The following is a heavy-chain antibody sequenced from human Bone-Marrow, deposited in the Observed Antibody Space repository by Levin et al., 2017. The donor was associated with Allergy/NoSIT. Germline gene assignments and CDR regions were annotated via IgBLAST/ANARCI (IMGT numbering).Heavy chain of an antibody. CDR2: MYPNSDIA. V-gene: IGHV1-8*01. CDR1: GYTFTSFD. D-gene: IGHD5-12*01. J-gene: IGHJ4*02. CDR3: ARGELGSGYLFDY. Sequence: ASVKVSCKTSGYTFTSFDINWVRQATGQGLEWMGWMYPNSDIAGYAQKFQGRVTMTRNTSISTAYMELSSLRSEDTAIYYCARGELGSGYLFDYWGQGTLVTVSS.